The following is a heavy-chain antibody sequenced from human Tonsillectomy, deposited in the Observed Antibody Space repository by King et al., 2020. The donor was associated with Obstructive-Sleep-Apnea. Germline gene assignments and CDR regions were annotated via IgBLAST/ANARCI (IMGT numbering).Heavy chain of an antibody. CDR3: ARGAAFYCGGDCYSTPFDY. D-gene: IGHD2-21*02. V-gene: IGHV3-48*04. J-gene: IGHJ4*02. CDR2: ISSSSSTI. CDR1: GFTFSSYS. Sequence: VQLVESGGGLVQPGGSLRLSCAASGFTFSSYSMNWVRQAPGKGLEWVSYISSSSSTIYYADSVKGRFTMSRDNAKNSLYLQMNSLRAEDTAVYYCARGAAFYCGGDCYSTPFDYWGQGTLVTVSS.